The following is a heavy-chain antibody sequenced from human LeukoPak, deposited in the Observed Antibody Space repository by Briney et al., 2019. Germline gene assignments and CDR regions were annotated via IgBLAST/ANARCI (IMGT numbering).Heavy chain of an antibody. CDR1: GYTFTGYY. CDR3: ARDHITIFGVAEIDI. CDR2: INPNSGGT. Sequence: AASVKVSCKASGYTFTGYYMHWVRQAPGQGLEWMGWINPNSGGTNYAQKFQGRVTMTRDTSISTAYMELSRLRSDDAAVYYCARDHITIFGVAEIDIWGQGTMVTVSS. J-gene: IGHJ3*02. V-gene: IGHV1-2*02. D-gene: IGHD3-3*01.